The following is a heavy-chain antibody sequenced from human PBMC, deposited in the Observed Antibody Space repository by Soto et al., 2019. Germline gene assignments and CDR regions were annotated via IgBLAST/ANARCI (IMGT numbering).Heavy chain of an antibody. Sequence: QVQLVQSGAEGKKPGASVKVSCKASGYSFTTYAMHWVRQAPGQRLEWMGWINAGNGNTKYSQKLQGRVTITRDTSASKAYMELSSLRSEDTAVYYCTRSAVRPSGGLSGPFDYWGQGTLVTVSS. V-gene: IGHV1-3*01. D-gene: IGHD3-16*01. CDR2: INAGNGNT. J-gene: IGHJ4*02. CDR3: TRSAVRPSGGLSGPFDY. CDR1: GYSFTTYA.